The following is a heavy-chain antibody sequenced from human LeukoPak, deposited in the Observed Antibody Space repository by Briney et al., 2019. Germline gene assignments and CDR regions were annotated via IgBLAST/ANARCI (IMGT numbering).Heavy chain of an antibody. CDR1: GYTFTGYT. CDR2: INPDSGGT. J-gene: IGHJ4*02. Sequence: GASVKVSCKASGYTFTGYTMHWVRQAPGQGLEWMGWINPDSGGTNYAQKFQGRVTMTRDTSISTAYMELSSLTSDDAAVFYCARGCSGAYDYGFYFDFWGQGALVTVSS. V-gene: IGHV1-2*02. D-gene: IGHD5-18*01. CDR3: ARGCSGAYDYGFYFDF.